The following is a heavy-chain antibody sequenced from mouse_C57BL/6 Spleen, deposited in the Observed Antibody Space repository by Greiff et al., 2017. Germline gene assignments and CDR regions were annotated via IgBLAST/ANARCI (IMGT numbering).Heavy chain of an antibody. CDR1: GYTFTSYT. V-gene: IGHV1-4*01. Sequence: VQLQQSGAELARPGASVKMSCKASGYTFTSYTMHWVKQRPGPGLEWIGYINPSSGYTKYNQKFKDKATLTADKSSSTAYMQLSSLTSEDSAVYYCARSGLYAMDYWGQGTSVTVSS. CDR2: INPSSGYT. J-gene: IGHJ4*01. CDR3: ARSGLYAMDY. D-gene: IGHD1-3*01.